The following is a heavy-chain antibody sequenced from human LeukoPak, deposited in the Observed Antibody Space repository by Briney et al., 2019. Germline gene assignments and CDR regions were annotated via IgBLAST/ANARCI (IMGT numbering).Heavy chain of an antibody. V-gene: IGHV4-61*02. Sequence: SETLSLTCTVSGGSISSGSYYWRWIRQPAGKGLEWIGRIYTSGSTNYNPSLKSRVTISVDTSKNQFSLKLSSVTAADTAVYYCARVGRLRLRYFDYWGQGTLVTVSS. CDR2: IYTSGST. D-gene: IGHD5-12*01. CDR1: GGSISSGSYY. CDR3: ARVGRLRLRYFDY. J-gene: IGHJ4*02.